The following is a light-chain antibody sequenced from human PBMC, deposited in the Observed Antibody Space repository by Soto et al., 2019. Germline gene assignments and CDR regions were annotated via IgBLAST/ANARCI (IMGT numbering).Light chain of an antibody. J-gene: IGKJ1*01. V-gene: IGKV3-15*01. CDR2: GAS. Sequence: EIVMTQSPATLSVSPQERATLSCRASQSVSRNLAWYQQKPGQAPRLLIYGASTRATGIPARFSGSGSGTEFTLTISSLQSEDFAVYYCQQYNNWPPGAFGQGTKVEIK. CDR3: QQYNNWPPGA. CDR1: QSVSRN.